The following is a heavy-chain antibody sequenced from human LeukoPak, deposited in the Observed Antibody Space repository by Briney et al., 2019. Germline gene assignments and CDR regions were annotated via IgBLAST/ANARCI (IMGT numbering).Heavy chain of an antibody. Sequence: PGGSLRLSCAASGFTFSSYGMHWVRQAPGKGLEWVAVIWYDGSNKYYADSVKGRFTISRDNSKNTLYLQMNSLRAEDTAVYYCAKEFLRTIVAIYYYGMDVWGQGTTVTVSS. CDR1: GFTFSSYG. J-gene: IGHJ6*02. CDR3: AKEFLRTIVAIYYYGMDV. V-gene: IGHV3-33*06. CDR2: IWYDGSNK. D-gene: IGHD5-12*01.